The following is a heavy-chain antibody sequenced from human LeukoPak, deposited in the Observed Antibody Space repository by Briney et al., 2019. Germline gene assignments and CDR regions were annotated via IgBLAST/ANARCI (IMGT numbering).Heavy chain of an antibody. J-gene: IGHJ6*02. CDR1: GGSISSGDYY. D-gene: IGHD3-22*01. CDR2: IYYSGST. V-gene: IGHV4-30-4*01. CDR3: AREDSSGYYPSGMDV. Sequence: SSETLSLTCTVSGGSISSGDYYWSWIRQPPGKGLEWIGYIYYSGSTYYNPSLKSRVTISVDTSKNQFSLKLSSATAADTAVYYCAREDSSGYYPSGMDVWGQGTTVTVSS.